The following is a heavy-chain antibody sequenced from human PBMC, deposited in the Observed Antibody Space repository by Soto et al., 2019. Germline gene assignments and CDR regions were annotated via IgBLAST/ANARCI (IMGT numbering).Heavy chain of an antibody. D-gene: IGHD6-13*01. J-gene: IGHJ4*02. V-gene: IGHV1-58*01. CDR3: AADGITAAGNFDY. CDR2: IVVGSGNT. CDR1: GFTFTSSA. Sequence: GASVKVSCKASGFTFTSSAVQCVRQARGQRLEWIGWIVVGSGNTNYAQKFQERVTITRDMSTSTAYMELSSLRSEDTAVYYCAADGITAAGNFDYWGQGTLVTVSS.